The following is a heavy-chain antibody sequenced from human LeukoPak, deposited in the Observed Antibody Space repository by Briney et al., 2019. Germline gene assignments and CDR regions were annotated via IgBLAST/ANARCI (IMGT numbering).Heavy chain of an antibody. CDR1: GFTFSSYS. CDR3: ARDTYCGGDCYSNYFDY. CDR2: ISSSSSYI. D-gene: IGHD2-21*02. Sequence: GGSLRLSCAASGFTFSSYSMNWVRQAPGKGLEWVSSISSSSSYIYYADSVKGRFTISRDNAKNSLYLQMNSLGAEDTAVYYCARDTYCGGDCYSNYFDYWGQGTLVTVSS. J-gene: IGHJ4*02. V-gene: IGHV3-21*01.